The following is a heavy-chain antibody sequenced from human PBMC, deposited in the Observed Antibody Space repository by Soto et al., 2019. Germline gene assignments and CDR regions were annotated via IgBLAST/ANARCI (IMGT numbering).Heavy chain of an antibody. Sequence: GGSLRLSCAASGFTFSSYGMHWVRQAPGKGLEWVAVIWYDGSNKYYADSVKGRFTISRDNSKNTLYLQINSLRAEDTAVYYCARDRARWGSVTTFDYWGQGTLVTVSS. CDR1: GFTFSSYG. CDR2: IWYDGSNK. D-gene: IGHD4-17*01. V-gene: IGHV3-33*01. J-gene: IGHJ4*02. CDR3: ARDRARWGSVTTFDY.